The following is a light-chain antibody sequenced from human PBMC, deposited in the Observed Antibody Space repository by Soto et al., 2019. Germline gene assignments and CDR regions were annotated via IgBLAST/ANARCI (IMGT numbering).Light chain of an antibody. CDR1: QSVSNN. CDR2: SAS. V-gene: IGKV3-15*01. Sequence: EIVMTQSPATLSVSPGERATLSCRASQSVSNNLAWYQQKPGQAPRLLIYSASTRATGIPARFSGSASGTEFTLSISSLQSGDFAVYYCQQYNEWPLTFGGGTKVETK. CDR3: QQYNEWPLT. J-gene: IGKJ4*01.